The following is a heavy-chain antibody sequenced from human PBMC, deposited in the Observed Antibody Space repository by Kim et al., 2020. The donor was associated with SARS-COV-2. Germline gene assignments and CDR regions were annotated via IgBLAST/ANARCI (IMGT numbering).Heavy chain of an antibody. V-gene: IGHV1-2*02. CDR1: GYTFTGYY. Sequence: ASVKVSCKASGYTFTGYYMHWVQQAPGQGLEWMGWINPNSGGTNYAQKFQGRVTMTRDTSISTAYMELSRLRSDDTAVYYCARDGGYDSSGYYLYWYFDLWGRGTLVTVSS. J-gene: IGHJ2*01. D-gene: IGHD3-22*01. CDR3: ARDGGYDSSGYYLYWYFDL. CDR2: INPNSGGT.